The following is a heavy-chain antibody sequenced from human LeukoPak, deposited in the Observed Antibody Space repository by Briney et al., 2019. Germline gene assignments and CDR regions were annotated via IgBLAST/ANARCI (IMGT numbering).Heavy chain of an antibody. CDR1: GGSISSGSYY. J-gene: IGHJ5*02. D-gene: IGHD4-23*01. CDR3: ARRDYGGNSAWFDP. V-gene: IGHV4-61*02. CDR2: IYTSGST. Sequence: SQTLSLTCTVSGGSISSGSYYWSWIRQPAGKGLEWIGRIYTSGSTNYNPSLKSRVTISVDTSKNQFSLKLTSVTAADTAVYYCARRDYGGNSAWFDPWGQGTLVTVSS.